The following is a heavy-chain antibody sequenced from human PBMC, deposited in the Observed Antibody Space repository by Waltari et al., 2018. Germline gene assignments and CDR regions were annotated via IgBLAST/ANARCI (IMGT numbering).Heavy chain of an antibody. V-gene: IGHV3-23*04. Sequence: EVQLVESGGDLVQPGESLRLSCGISGVLVSKYALSWVRQAPGKGLEWVSGISGEGENSYYADSVKGRFTISRDNSRNILYLQMNRLRADDTGVYYCAKDEGYAGKDGDLRHWGQGSLVSVSS. CDR1: GVLVSKYA. D-gene: IGHD2-2*01. CDR2: ISGEGENS. J-gene: IGHJ1*01. CDR3: AKDEGYAGKDGDLRH.